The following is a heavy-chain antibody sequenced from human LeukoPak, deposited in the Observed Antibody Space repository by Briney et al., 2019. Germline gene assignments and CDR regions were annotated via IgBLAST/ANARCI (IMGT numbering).Heavy chain of an antibody. J-gene: IGHJ4*02. Sequence: WIGYNYYSGSTNYNPSLKGRVTISVDTSKNQFSLNLSSLTAADTAVYYCARMRSIAAPSDYWGQGTLVTVSS. CDR2: NYYSGST. CDR3: ARMRSIAAPSDY. V-gene: IGHV4-59*01. D-gene: IGHD6-6*01.